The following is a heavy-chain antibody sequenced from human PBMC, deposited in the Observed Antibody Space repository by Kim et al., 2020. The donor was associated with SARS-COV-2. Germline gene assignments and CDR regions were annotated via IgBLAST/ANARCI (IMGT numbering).Heavy chain of an antibody. CDR2: GT. V-gene: IGHV1-2*02. CDR3: AFGFWSGNDY. D-gene: IGHD3-3*01. Sequence: GTNYAQKFQGRVTMTRDTSISTAYMELSRLRSDDTAVYYCAFGFWSGNDYWGQGTLVTVSS. J-gene: IGHJ4*02.